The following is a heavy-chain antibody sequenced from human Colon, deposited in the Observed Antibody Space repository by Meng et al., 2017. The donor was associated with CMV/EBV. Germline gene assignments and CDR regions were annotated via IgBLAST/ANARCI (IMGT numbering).Heavy chain of an antibody. V-gene: IGHV4-39*01. J-gene: IGHJ3*01. CDR3: ARPQGRDVFDV. CDR1: GGSISINSYY. Sequence: GSLRLSCTVSGGSISINSYYWGWIRQPPGKGLEWIGLHYYSGSTYYNPSLKSRVTISVDTSKNQFSLSLSSVTAADTAVYYCARPQGRDVFDVWGHGTMVTVSS. CDR2: HYYSGST.